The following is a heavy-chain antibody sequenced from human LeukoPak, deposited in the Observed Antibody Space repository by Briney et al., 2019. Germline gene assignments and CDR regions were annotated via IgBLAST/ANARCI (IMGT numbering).Heavy chain of an antibody. D-gene: IGHD6-13*01. Sequence: PGRSLRLSCTASGFTFGDYAMTGVRQAPGKGLGGVGFIRSKAYGGTTEYAASVKGRFTISRDDSKSIAYLQMNRLKTEDTAVYYCTRYSWYYFDYWGQGTLVTVSS. CDR2: IRSKAYGGTT. V-gene: IGHV3-49*04. CDR3: TRYSWYYFDY. J-gene: IGHJ4*02. CDR1: GFTFGDYA.